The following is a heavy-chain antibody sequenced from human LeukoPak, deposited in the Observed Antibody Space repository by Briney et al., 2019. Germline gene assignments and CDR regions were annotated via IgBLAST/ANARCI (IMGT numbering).Heavy chain of an antibody. D-gene: IGHD4-17*01. CDR1: GGSISSYY. CDR2: IYYSGST. CDR3: ARQRDYGDYPHWFDP. V-gene: IGHV4-59*08. Sequence: IPSETLSLTCTVSGGSISSYYWSWIRQPPGKGLEWIGYIYYSGSTNYSPSLKSRVTISVDTSKNQFSLKLSSVTAADTAVYYCARQRDYGDYPHWFDPWGQGTLVTVSS. J-gene: IGHJ5*02.